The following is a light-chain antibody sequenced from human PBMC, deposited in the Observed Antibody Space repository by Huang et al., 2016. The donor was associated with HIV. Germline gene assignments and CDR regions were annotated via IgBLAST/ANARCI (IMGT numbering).Light chain of an antibody. J-gene: IGKJ5*01. CDR2: DAS. CDR1: QTVNNN. CDR3: QCRCTWPPIT. V-gene: IGKV3-11*01. Sequence: EIVLTQSPASLSLSPGERATLSCRASQTVNNNVAWYQQTPGQAPRLLIYDASNRATGIPARFSGSGSGADFTLTISGLEPEDSAVYFCQCRCTWPPITFGQGTRLEIK.